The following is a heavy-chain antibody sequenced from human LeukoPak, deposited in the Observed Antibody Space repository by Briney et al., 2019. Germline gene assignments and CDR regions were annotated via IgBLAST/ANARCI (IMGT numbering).Heavy chain of an antibody. CDR2: INPNSGGT. CDR3: ARARVGYFDY. Sequence: GASVKVSCKASGYTFTSYGISWVRQAPGQGLEWMGWINPNSGGTNYAQKFQGRVTMTRDTSISTAYMELSRLRSDDTAVYYCARARVGYFDYWGQGTLVTVSS. V-gene: IGHV1-2*02. D-gene: IGHD2-15*01. J-gene: IGHJ4*02. CDR1: GYTFTSYG.